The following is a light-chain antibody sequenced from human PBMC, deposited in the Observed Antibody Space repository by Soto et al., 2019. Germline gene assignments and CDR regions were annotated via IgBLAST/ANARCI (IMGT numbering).Light chain of an antibody. J-gene: IGLJ1*01. CDR1: NIGSKS. CDR3: QVWDSSSDLL. CDR2: YDS. V-gene: IGLV3-21*04. Sequence: SYELTQPPSVSVAPGKTARITCGGNNIGSKSVHWYQQKPGQAPVLVIYYDSDRPSGIPERFPGSNSGNTATLTISRVEAGDEADDYCQVWDSSSDLLFGTGTKLTVL.